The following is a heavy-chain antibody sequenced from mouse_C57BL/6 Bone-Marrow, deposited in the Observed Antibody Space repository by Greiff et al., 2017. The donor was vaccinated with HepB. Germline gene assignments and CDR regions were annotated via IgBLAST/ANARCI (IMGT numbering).Heavy chain of an antibody. CDR1: GYTFTDHT. J-gene: IGHJ2*01. V-gene: IGHV1-78*01. Sequence: QVQLQQSDAELVKPGASVKISCKVSGYTFTDHTIHWMKQRPEQGLEWIGYIYPRDGSTKYNEKFKGKATLTADKSSSTAYMQLNSLTSEDSAVYFCARGGVRDYYGSSRYYFDYWGQGTTLTVSS. CDR3: ARGGVRDYYGSSRYYFDY. D-gene: IGHD1-1*01. CDR2: IYPRDGST.